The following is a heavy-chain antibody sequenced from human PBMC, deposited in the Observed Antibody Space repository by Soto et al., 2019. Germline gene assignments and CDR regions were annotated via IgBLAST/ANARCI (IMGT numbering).Heavy chain of an antibody. V-gene: IGHV1-8*01. Sequence: ASVKVSCKASGYTFTSYDINWARQATGQGLEWMGWMNPNSGNTGYAQKFQGRVTMTRNTSISTAYMELSSLRSEDTAVYYCAKGTVTDYYYYGMDVWGQGTTVTVSS. CDR1: GYTFTSYD. CDR2: MNPNSGNT. CDR3: AKGTVTDYYYYGMDV. J-gene: IGHJ6*02. D-gene: IGHD4-4*01.